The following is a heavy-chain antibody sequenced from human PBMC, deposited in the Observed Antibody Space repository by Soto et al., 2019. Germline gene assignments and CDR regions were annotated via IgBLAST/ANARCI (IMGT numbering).Heavy chain of an antibody. CDR1: GFTFDDYA. CDR2: ISWNSGSI. D-gene: IGHD1-26*01. V-gene: IGHV3-9*01. Sequence: EVQLVESGGGLVQPGRSLRLSCAASGFTFDDYAMHWVRQAPGKGLEWVSGISWNSGSIGYADSVKGRFTISRDNAKNSLYLKMNSLRAEDTALYYCAKGSIVGATPNLFDYWGQGTLVTVSS. J-gene: IGHJ4*02. CDR3: AKGSIVGATPNLFDY.